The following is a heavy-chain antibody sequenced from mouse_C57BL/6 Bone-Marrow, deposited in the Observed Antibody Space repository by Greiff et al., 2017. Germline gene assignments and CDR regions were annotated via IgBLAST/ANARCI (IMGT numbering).Heavy chain of an antibody. CDR2: IHPSDSDT. CDR3: AMPPYDGYCARFAY. J-gene: IGHJ3*01. D-gene: IGHD2-3*01. Sequence: QVQLQQPGAELVKPGASVKVSCKASGYTFTSYWMHWVKQRPGQGLEWIGRIHPSDSDTNYNQKFKGKATLTVDKSSSTAYMQLSSLTSEDSAVYYCAMPPYDGYCARFAYWGQGTRVTVSA. V-gene: IGHV1-74*01. CDR1: GYTFTSYW.